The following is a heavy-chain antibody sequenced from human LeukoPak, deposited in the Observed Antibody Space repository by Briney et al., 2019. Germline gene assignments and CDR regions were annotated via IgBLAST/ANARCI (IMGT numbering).Heavy chain of an antibody. V-gene: IGHV7-4-1*02. J-gene: IGHJ4*02. Sequence: ASVKVSCKASGYTFTSYAMNWVRQAPGQGLEWMGWINTYTGSPAYAQGFTGRFVFSLDTSVSTAYLEISSLKAEDTAVYYCARWDYDSGGYALYYFDYWGQGTLVTVSS. D-gene: IGHD3-22*01. CDR3: ARWDYDSGGYALYYFDY. CDR1: GYTFTSYA. CDR2: INTYTGSP.